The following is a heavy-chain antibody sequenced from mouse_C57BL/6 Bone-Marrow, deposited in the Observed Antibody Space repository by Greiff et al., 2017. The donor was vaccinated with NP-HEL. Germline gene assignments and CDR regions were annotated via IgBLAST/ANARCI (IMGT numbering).Heavy chain of an antibody. V-gene: IGHV5-12*01. D-gene: IGHD2-5*01. CDR3: ARHDYSNFHFDY. J-gene: IGHJ2*01. CDR1: GFTFSDYY. Sequence: DVMLVESGGGLVQPGGSLKLSCAASGFTFSDYYMYWVRQTPEKRLEWVAYISNGGGSTYYPDTVKGRFTISRDNAKNTLYLQMSRLKSEDTAMYYCARHDYSNFHFDYWGQGTTLTVSS. CDR2: ISNGGGST.